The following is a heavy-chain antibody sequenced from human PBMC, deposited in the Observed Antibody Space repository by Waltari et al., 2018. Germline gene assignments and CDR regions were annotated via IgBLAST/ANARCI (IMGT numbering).Heavy chain of an antibody. CDR1: GGSFSGYY. CDR2: IKYSGST. D-gene: IGHD5-12*01. J-gene: IGHJ5*02. V-gene: IGHV4-34*01. Sequence: QVQLQQWGAGLLKPSETLSLTCAVYGGSFSGYYWSWIRQPPGKGLEWIGDIKYSGSTNYTPSIKRRVTISVDTSKNQFSLKLSSVTAADTAVYYCARHSWLRFFQFRDWFDPWGQGTLVTVSS. CDR3: ARHSWLRFFQFRDWFDP.